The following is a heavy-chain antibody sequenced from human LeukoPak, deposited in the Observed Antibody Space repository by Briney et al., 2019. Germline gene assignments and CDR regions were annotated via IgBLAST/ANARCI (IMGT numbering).Heavy chain of an antibody. D-gene: IGHD3-22*01. CDR2: IIPIFGTA. V-gene: IGHV1-69*13. Sequence: HRASVKVSCKASGGTFSSYAISWVRQAPGQGLEWMGGIIPIFGTANYAQKFQGRVTITADESTSTAYMELSSLRSEDTAVYYCATRDYYDSSGTRDYWGQGTLVTVSS. CDR3: ATRDYYDSSGTRDY. CDR1: GGTFSSYA. J-gene: IGHJ4*02.